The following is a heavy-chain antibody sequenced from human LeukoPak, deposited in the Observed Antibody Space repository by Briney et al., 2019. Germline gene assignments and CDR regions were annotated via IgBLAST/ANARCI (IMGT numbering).Heavy chain of an antibody. D-gene: IGHD5-24*01. CDR2: IYNNENA. V-gene: IGHV4-39*07. CDR1: GDSISKDYYC. CDR3: ARDHIDGFNPNNWLDP. J-gene: IGHJ5*02. Sequence: PSETLSLTCTVSGDSISKDYYCWAWIRQPPGKGLEWIGTIYNNENAYYNPPFESRVTMSVDTAKNQISLTLTSVTAADTAVYYCARDHIDGFNPNNWLDPWGQGTLVTVSS.